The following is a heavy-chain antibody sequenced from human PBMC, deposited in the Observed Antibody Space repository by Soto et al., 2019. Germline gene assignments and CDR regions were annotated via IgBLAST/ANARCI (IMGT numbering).Heavy chain of an antibody. CDR1: GYVFSSYG. J-gene: IGHJ4*02. CDR3: ARDDSVRISPTGNDY. CDR2: ISAYNGNT. V-gene: IGHV1-18*01. D-gene: IGHD6-13*01. Sequence: ASVKVSCKASGYVFSSYGITWVRQAPGQGLEWMGWISAYNGNTNYAQKFQGRVTMTTDTSTNTAYMELRSLRSDDTALYYCARDDSVRISPTGNDYWGQGTLVTVSS.